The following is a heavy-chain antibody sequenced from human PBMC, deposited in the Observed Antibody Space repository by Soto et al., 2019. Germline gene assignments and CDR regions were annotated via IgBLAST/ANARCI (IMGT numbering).Heavy chain of an antibody. Sequence: DVQLVESGGGSVQPGGSLSLSCAATGFTFSYYWMHWVRQAPGKGLVWVSRIHSDGGSTTDADSVKGRFTISRDNAKNTLYLQMNSLRAEDTAVYYCARGQWGAFDLWGQGTMVAVAS. CDR3: ARGQWGAFDL. CDR1: GFTFSYYW. J-gene: IGHJ3*01. D-gene: IGHD1-26*01. CDR2: IHSDGGST. V-gene: IGHV3-74*01.